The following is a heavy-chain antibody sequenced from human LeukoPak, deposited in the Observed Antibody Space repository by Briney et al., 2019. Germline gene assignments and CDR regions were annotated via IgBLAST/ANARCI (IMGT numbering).Heavy chain of an antibody. J-gene: IGHJ4*02. CDR1: GFTFNTYA. D-gene: IGHD6-19*01. CDR3: AKGSSGWSPFDS. CDR2: ISGNGGSI. V-gene: IGHV3-23*01. Sequence: GGPLRLSCAASGFTFNTYAMSWVRQAPGKGLEWVSGISGNGGSIYYADSVKGRFTISRDNSKNTLYLQMNSLRAEDTAAYYCAKGSSGWSPFDSWGQGTLVTVSS.